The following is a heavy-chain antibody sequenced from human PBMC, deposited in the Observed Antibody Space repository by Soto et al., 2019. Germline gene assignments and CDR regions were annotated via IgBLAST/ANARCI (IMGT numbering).Heavy chain of an antibody. Sequence: GGSLRLSCAASGFTVSSNYMSWVRQAPGKGLEWVSVIYSGGSTYYADSVKGRFTISRDNSKNTLYLQMNSLRAEDTAVYYCARVKRIAAAGTEYFQHWGQGTLVTVSS. D-gene: IGHD6-13*01. CDR3: ARVKRIAAAGTEYFQH. CDR1: GFTVSSNY. J-gene: IGHJ1*01. V-gene: IGHV3-66*01. CDR2: IYSGGST.